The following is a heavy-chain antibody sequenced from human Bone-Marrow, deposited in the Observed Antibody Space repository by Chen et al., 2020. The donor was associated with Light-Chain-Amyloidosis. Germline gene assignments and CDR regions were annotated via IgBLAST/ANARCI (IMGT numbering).Heavy chain of an antibody. Sequence: EVQLVESGGGLVKPGGSLRLTYAASGFTFSDHIMHWVRQAPGKGLEWVSSVTSSSSFMYDADSVKGRFSISRDNAKSSLYLQMNSLRAEDTAVYYCAREGGYTSKLDYWGQGTLVTVSS. CDR3: AREGGYTSKLDY. J-gene: IGHJ4*02. CDR1: GFTFSDHI. CDR2: VTSSSSFM. V-gene: IGHV3-21*01. D-gene: IGHD5-12*01.